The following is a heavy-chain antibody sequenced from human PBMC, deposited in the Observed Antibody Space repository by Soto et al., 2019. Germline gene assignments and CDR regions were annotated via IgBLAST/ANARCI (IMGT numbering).Heavy chain of an antibody. CDR1: GYTVTSYG. V-gene: IGHV1-18*01. Sequence: GASVKVSCTAYGYTVTSYGISRVRQAPGQGLEWMGWISAYNGNTNYAQKLQGRVTMTTDTSTSTAYMELRSLRSDDTAVYYCARAELYDFWSGPAPGYFDLWGRGTLVTVSS. D-gene: IGHD3-3*01. CDR2: ISAYNGNT. CDR3: ARAELYDFWSGPAPGYFDL. J-gene: IGHJ2*01.